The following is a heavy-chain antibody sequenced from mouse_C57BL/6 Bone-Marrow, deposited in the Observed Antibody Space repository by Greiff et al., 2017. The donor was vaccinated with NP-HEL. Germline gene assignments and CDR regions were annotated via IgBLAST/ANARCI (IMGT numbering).Heavy chain of an antibody. Sequence: EVQLQQSGAELVRPGASVKLSCTASGFSIKDDYMHWVKQRPEQGLEWIGWIDPENGDTEYASKFQGKATITADTSSNTAYLQLSSLTSEDTAVYYCTTSPAWFAYWGQGTLVTVSA. CDR1: GFSIKDDY. J-gene: IGHJ3*01. CDR2: IDPENGDT. V-gene: IGHV14-4*01. CDR3: TTSPAWFAY.